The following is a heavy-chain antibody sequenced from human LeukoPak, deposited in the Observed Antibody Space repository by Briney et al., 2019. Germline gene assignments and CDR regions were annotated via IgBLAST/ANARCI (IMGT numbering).Heavy chain of an antibody. V-gene: IGHV3-23*01. J-gene: IGHJ3*02. CDR2: VSGSSDST. CDR3: ARRTSGAFAI. CDR1: GFTFSSYA. Sequence: GGSLRLSCAASGFTFSSYAMRWVRQAPGKGLEWVSGVSGSSDSTNYADSVKGRFTISRDNSKNSVYLQMNSLRAEDTAVYYCARRTSGAFAIWGQGTKVTVSS.